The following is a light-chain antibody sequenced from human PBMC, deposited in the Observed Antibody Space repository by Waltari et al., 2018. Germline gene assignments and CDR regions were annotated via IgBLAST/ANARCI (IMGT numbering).Light chain of an antibody. J-gene: IGKJ5*01. V-gene: IGKV1-12*01. CDR2: GAS. Sequence: DIQMTQSPSSVSASIGDRVTITCRASQNIGTWLAWYQQNPGKAPKLLIYGASSLQGGVPSRFSGSGSGTDFALTINSLQPEDLATYYCQQASSFPITFGQGTRLEIK. CDR1: QNIGTW. CDR3: QQASSFPIT.